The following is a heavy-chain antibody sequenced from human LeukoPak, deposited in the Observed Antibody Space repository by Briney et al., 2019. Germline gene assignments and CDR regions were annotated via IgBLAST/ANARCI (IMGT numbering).Heavy chain of an antibody. CDR1: GAFSRRFY. Sequence: SETLSLTCTVSGAFSRRFYWSWVRQSPGKGLEWIGNIFFSGHSNYNPSLTGRVTISPDTSKSQFSLKVTSVTAADTALYYCARIDPLGYFDQWGQGTLVTVSS. J-gene: IGHJ4*02. CDR2: IFFSGHS. V-gene: IGHV4-59*13. CDR3: ARIDPLGYFDQ.